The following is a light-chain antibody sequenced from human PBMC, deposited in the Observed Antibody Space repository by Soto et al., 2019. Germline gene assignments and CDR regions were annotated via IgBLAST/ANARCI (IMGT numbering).Light chain of an antibody. V-gene: IGKV3-20*01. J-gene: IGKJ1*01. CDR3: QQYAGSPRT. Sequence: LGPFPGYFCFSPRHTATLSLESIQNLCTLYFASYQPNSDQPPTLLIYSASRKATGILDTFTATGSGTDFTLTTDRVEPEDFVVYCCQQYAGSPRTLGQGTKLDIK. CDR1: QNLCTLY. CDR2: SAS.